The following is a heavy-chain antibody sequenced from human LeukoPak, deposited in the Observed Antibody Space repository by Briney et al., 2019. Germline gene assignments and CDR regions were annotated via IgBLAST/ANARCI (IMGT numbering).Heavy chain of an antibody. CDR2: IKQDGSEK. CDR1: GFTFSSYR. J-gene: IGHJ4*02. D-gene: IGHD4-17*01. CDR3: ARDSIYGDYEFDY. V-gene: IGHV3-7*03. Sequence: GGSLRLSCAASGFTFSSYRMNWVRQAPGKGLEWVANIKQDGSEKYYVDSVKGRFTISRDNAKNSLYLQMNSLRAEDTAVYYCARDSIYGDYEFDYWGQGTLVTVSS.